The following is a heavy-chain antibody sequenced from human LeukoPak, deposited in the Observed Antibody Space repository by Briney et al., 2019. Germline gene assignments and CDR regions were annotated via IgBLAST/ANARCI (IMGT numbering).Heavy chain of an antibody. Sequence: GASVKVSCKASGGTFSSYAMNWVRQAPGQGLEWMGWINTNTGTPTYAQGFTGRFVFSLDTPVSTAYLQISSLKAEDTAVYYCARVQEGSYSSSWFSEWGQGTLVTVSS. D-gene: IGHD6-13*01. CDR1: GGTFSSYA. J-gene: IGHJ4*02. V-gene: IGHV7-4-1*02. CDR2: INTNTGTP. CDR3: ARVQEGSYSSSWFSE.